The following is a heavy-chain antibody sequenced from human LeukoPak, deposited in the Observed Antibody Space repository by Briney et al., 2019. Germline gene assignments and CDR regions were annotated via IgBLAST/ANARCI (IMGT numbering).Heavy chain of an antibody. V-gene: IGHV1-8*01. Sequence: GASVKVSCKASGYTFTSYDINWVRQATGQGLEWMGWMNPNSGNTGYAQKFQGRVTMTRNTSISTAYMELSSLRSEAPAVYYCASLGEVGATSDDAFDIWGQGTMVTVSS. CDR3: ASLGEVGATSDDAFDI. CDR2: MNPNSGNT. D-gene: IGHD1-26*01. CDR1: GYTFTSYD. J-gene: IGHJ3*02.